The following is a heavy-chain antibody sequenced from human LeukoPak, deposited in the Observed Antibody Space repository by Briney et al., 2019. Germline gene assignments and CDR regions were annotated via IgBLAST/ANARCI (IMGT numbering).Heavy chain of an antibody. D-gene: IGHD1-26*01. CDR1: GSTFSSYS. Sequence: GGSLRLSCAASGSTFSSYSMNWVRQAPGKGLEWVSSISSSSSYIYYADSVKGRFTISRDNAKNSLYLQMNSLRAEDTAVYYCARGGSRLIGAFDIWGQGTMVTVSS. CDR3: ARGGSRLIGAFDI. J-gene: IGHJ3*02. CDR2: ISSSSSYI. V-gene: IGHV3-21*01.